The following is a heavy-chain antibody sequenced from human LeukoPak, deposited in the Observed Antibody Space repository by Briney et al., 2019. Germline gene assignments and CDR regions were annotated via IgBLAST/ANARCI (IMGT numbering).Heavy chain of an antibody. V-gene: IGHV4-34*01. CDR2: INHSGST. J-gene: IGHJ3*02. Sequence: SETLSLTCAVYGGSFSGCYWSWIRQPPGKGLEWIGEINHSGSTNYNPSLKSRVTISVDTSKNQFSLKLSSVPAADTAVYYCARGSRITMVRGVILRAFDIWGQGTMVTVSS. D-gene: IGHD3-10*01. CDR3: ARGSRITMVRGVILRAFDI. CDR1: GGSFSGCY.